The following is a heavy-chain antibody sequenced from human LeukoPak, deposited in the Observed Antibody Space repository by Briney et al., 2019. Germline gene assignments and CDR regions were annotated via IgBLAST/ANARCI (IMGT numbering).Heavy chain of an antibody. CDR3: ARGRGADYGGNSGYFDY. V-gene: IGHV3-33*08. J-gene: IGHJ4*02. CDR1: GFTFSSYA. CDR2: IWYDGSNK. D-gene: IGHD4-23*01. Sequence: GGSLRLSCAASGFTFSSYAMSWVRQAPGKGLEWVAVIWYDGSNKYYADSVKGRFTISRDNPKSTLYVQMNSLRAEDTAVYYCARGRGADYGGNSGYFDYWGQGTLVTVSS.